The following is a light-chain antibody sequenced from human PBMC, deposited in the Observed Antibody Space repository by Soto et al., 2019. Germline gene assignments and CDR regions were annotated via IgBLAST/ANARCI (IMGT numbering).Light chain of an antibody. CDR1: SSDVGGYNY. J-gene: IGLJ2*01. CDR3: SSYTSIITVV. Sequence: QSVLTQPASVSGSPGQSITISCTGTSSDVGGYNYVSWYQHHPGKAPKLLIYDVNNRPSGVSDHFSGSKSGNTASLTISGLQTEDEADYYCSSYTSIITVVFGGGTKLTVL. CDR2: DVN. V-gene: IGLV2-14*01.